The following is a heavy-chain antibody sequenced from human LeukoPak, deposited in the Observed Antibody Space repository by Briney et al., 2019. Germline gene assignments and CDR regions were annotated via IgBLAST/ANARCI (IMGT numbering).Heavy chain of an antibody. CDR3: ARHVGPYNSSPREDY. J-gene: IGHJ4*02. D-gene: IGHD6-13*01. CDR1: YW. V-gene: IGHV5-51*01. CDR2: IYPGDSDT. Sequence: YWSWIRQPAGKGLEWMGIIYPGDSDTRYSPSFQGQVTISADKSISTAYLQWSGLKASDTAMYYCARHVGPYNSSPREDYWGQGTLVTVSS.